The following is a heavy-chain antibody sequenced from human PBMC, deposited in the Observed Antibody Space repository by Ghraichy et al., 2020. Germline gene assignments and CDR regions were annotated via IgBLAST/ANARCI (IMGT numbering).Heavy chain of an antibody. J-gene: IGHJ6*02. CDR3: AKDFPDPPEYYDILTGYYQGIYYYYGMDV. V-gene: IGHV3-23*01. D-gene: IGHD3-9*01. Sequence: GESLNISCAASGFTFSSYAMSWVRQAPGKGLEWVSAISGSGGSTYYADSVKGRFTISRDNSKNTLYLQMNSLRAEDTAVYYCAKDFPDPPEYYDILTGYYQGIYYYYGMDVWGQGTTVTVSS. CDR2: ISGSGGST. CDR1: GFTFSSYA.